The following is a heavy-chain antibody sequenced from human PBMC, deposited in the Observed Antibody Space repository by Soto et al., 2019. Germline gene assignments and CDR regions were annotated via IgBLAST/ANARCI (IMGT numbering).Heavy chain of an antibody. CDR2: IYHSGST. CDR1: GGSISNFY. Sequence: PSETLSLTCTVSGGSISNFYWSWIRQPPGKGLEWIGYIYHSGSTYYNPSLKSRVTISVDRSKNQFSLKLSSVTAADTAVYYCARGERGVQDLWGQGTLVTVSS. J-gene: IGHJ4*02. V-gene: IGHV4-59*12. CDR3: ARGERGVQDL. D-gene: IGHD1-26*01.